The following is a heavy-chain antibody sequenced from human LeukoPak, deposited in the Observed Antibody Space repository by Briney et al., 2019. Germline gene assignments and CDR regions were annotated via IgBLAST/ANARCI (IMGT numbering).Heavy chain of an antibody. V-gene: IGHV1-2*02. Sequence: ASVKVSCKASGYTFTDYYIHWVRQAPGQGLEWMAWINPNSGGTYYAQNFHDRITLTKDTSISTAYMELSRLRSDDTAIYYCARANALYCSSTSCLFDYWGQGTLVTVSS. CDR3: ARANALYCSSTSCLFDY. CDR2: INPNSGGT. CDR1: GYTFTDYY. D-gene: IGHD2-2*01. J-gene: IGHJ4*02.